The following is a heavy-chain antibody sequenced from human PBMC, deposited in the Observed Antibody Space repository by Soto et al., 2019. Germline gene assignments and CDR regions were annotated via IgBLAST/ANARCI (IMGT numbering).Heavy chain of an antibody. CDR2: IYWDDDK. D-gene: IGHD6-19*01. Sequence: QITLKESGPTLVKPTQTLTLTCTFSGFSLSSTRVAVGWIRQPPGKALEWLAFIYWDDDKRYSPCLKTRLTNTKDPSKNQSVLTMTNRDPVDTATYYCAHSVVAGLGYYFDYWGQGTLVTVSS. CDR3: AHSVVAGLGYYFDY. CDR1: GFSLSSTRVA. J-gene: IGHJ4*02. V-gene: IGHV2-5*02.